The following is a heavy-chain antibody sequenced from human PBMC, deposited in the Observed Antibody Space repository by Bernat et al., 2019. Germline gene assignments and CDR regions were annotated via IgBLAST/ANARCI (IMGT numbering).Heavy chain of an antibody. J-gene: IGHJ3*02. CDR3: ARTAADGAFDI. Sequence: EVQLVESGGGLVQPGGSLRLSCAASGFTVSSNYMSCVRQAPGKGLEWVSVIYSGGSTYYADSVKGRFTISRDNSKNTLYLQMNSLRAEDTAVYYCARTAADGAFDIWGQGTMVTVSS. CDR1: GFTVSSNY. V-gene: IGHV3-66*01. CDR2: IYSGGST. D-gene: IGHD6-13*01.